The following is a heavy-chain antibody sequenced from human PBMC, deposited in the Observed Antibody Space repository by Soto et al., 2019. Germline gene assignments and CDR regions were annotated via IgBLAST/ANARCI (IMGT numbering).Heavy chain of an antibody. J-gene: IGHJ6*02. CDR1: GFTFSGSA. CDR2: IRSKANSYAT. V-gene: IGHV3-73*01. CDR3: ANPGDTAKGDYYYGMDV. D-gene: IGHD5-18*01. Sequence: PGGSLRLSCAASGFTFSGSAMHWVRQASGKGLEWVGRIRSKANSYATAYAASVKGRFTISRDNSKNTLYLQMNSLRAEDTAVYYCANPGDTAKGDYYYGMDVWGQGTTVTVSS.